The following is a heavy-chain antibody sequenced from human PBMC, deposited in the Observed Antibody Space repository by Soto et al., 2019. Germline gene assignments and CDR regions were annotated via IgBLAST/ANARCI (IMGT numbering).Heavy chain of an antibody. CDR2: ISAYNGNT. CDR3: AIPARLKVAYSSSSEDGY. Sequence: QVQLVQSGAEVKKPGASVKVSCKASGYTFTSYGISWVRQAPGQGLEGMGWISAYNGNTNYAQKLQGRVTMTKDTSTSTAYMELRSLRSDDTAVYYCAIPARLKVAYSSSSEDGYWGQGTLVTVSS. CDR1: GYTFTSYG. V-gene: IGHV1-18*01. J-gene: IGHJ4*02. D-gene: IGHD6-6*01.